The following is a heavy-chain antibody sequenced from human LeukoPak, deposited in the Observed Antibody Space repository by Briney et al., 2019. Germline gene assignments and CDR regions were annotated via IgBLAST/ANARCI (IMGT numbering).Heavy chain of an antibody. D-gene: IGHD3-9*01. CDR2: IYSSGTT. V-gene: IGHV4-4*07. Sequence: PSETLSLTCTVSGGSINTYYWSWIRQPAGKGLEWIGRIYSSGTTHYNPSLKSRVTISVDTSKNQFSLKLSSVTAADTAVYYCARGGVTGYYKRSYFDYWGQGTLVTVSS. CDR1: GGSINTYY. J-gene: IGHJ4*02. CDR3: ARGGVTGYYKRSYFDY.